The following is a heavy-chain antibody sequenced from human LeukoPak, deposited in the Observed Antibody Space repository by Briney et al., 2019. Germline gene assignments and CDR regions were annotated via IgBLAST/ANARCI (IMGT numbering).Heavy chain of an antibody. CDR2: IYHSGST. D-gene: IGHD3-10*01. J-gene: IGHJ3*02. Sequence: SETLSLTCAVSGDSISSSNWWSWVRQPPGKGLEWIGEIYHSGSTNYNPSLKSRVTMSVDNSENHFSLKLSSVTAADTALYYCARSTVSVINRGAFDIWGQGTMVTVSS. CDR3: ARSTVSVINRGAFDI. CDR1: GDSISSSNW. V-gene: IGHV4-4*02.